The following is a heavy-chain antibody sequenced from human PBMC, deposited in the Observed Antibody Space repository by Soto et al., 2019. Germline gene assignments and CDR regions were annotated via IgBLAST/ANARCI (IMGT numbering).Heavy chain of an antibody. CDR3: ARGIGYCSSINCYSSRRLRLDS. Sequence: SETLSLTCAVYGGSFSGYYWAWIRQSPEKGLEWIGEVNHSGTTYYNPSLKTRVTISVHTPKNQFSLKMSSVTAADTAVYYCARGIGYCSSINCYSSRRLRLDSWGRGTLVTVSS. CDR1: GGSFSGYY. J-gene: IGHJ4*02. D-gene: IGHD2-2*01. CDR2: VNHSGTT. V-gene: IGHV4-34*01.